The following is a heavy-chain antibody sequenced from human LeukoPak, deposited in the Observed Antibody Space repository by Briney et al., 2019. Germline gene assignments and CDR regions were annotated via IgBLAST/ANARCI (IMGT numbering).Heavy chain of an antibody. J-gene: IGHJ4*02. CDR3: VRLWDRADGNNRAFGY. Sequence: GASVKVSCKASGYTFISYDINWVRQAPGQGLEWMGWMNPNSGVTDYAQKIQGRLTLTRDTSINTAYMELNSLRSDDTAVYYCVRLWDRADGNNRAFGYWGQGTLVIVSS. D-gene: IGHD5-24*01. CDR2: MNPNSGVT. CDR1: GYTFISYD. V-gene: IGHV1-8*02.